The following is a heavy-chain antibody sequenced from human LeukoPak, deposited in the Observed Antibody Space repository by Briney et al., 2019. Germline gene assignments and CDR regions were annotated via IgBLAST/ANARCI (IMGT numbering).Heavy chain of an antibody. V-gene: IGHV3-48*04. CDR2: ISVGSSTM. CDR3: TRDLMDYDVSTGLHHYYMDV. Sequence: PGGSLRLSCAASGFTFSTYTMNWVRQAPGKGLEWVSYISVGSSTMYHADSVKGRFTISRDNAKNTLYLQMNTLRVEDTAVYYCTRDLMDYDVSTGLHHYYMDVWGQGTTVTVSS. CDR1: GFTFSTYT. D-gene: IGHD3-9*01. J-gene: IGHJ6*02.